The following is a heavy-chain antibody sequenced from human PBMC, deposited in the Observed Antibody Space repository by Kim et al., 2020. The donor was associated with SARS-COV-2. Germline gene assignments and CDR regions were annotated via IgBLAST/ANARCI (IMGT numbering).Heavy chain of an antibody. CDR3: ARDLGSAAAAYFDY. J-gene: IGHJ4*02. D-gene: IGHD6-13*01. CDR1: GGSISSGGYY. V-gene: IGHV4-31*03. CDR2: IYYSGST. Sequence: SETLSLTCTVSGGSISSGGYYWSWIRQHPGKGLEWIGYIYYSGSTYYNPSLKSRVTISVDTYKNQFSLKLSSVTAADTAVYYCARDLGSAAAAYFDYWGQGTLVTVSS.